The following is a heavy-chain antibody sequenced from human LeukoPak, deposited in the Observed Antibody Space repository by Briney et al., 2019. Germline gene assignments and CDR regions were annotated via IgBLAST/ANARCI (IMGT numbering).Heavy chain of an antibody. CDR2: IYHSGST. J-gene: IGHJ4*02. Sequence: PSETLSLTCAVSGGSISSGGYSWSWIRQPPGKGLEGIGYIYHSGSTYYNPSLKSRVTISVDRSKNQFSLKLSSVTAADTAVYYCARGSWGYYFDYWGQGTLVTVSS. D-gene: IGHD3-16*01. V-gene: IGHV4-30-2*01. CDR3: ARGSWGYYFDY. CDR1: GGSISSGGYS.